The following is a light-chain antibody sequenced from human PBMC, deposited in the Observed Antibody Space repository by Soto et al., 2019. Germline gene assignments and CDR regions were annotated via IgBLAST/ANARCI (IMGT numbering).Light chain of an antibody. CDR2: KAS. Sequence: DIQMTQSPSTLSASVGDRVTITCRASQSISSWLAWYQQKPGKAPKLLIYKASSLESGVPSRFSGSGSGTEFPLTISILQPDNFATYYCQQYNSYLTFGGGTKVEIK. CDR1: QSISSW. J-gene: IGKJ4*01. CDR3: QQYNSYLT. V-gene: IGKV1-5*03.